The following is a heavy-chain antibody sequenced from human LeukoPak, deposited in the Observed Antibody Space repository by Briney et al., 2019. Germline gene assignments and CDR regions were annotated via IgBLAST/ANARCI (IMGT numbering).Heavy chain of an antibody. D-gene: IGHD3-3*01. CDR2: IYTSGST. J-gene: IGHJ4*02. CDR3: AGYDFWSGPDY. CDR1: GGSISSGSYY. V-gene: IGHV4-61*02. Sequence: SETLSLTCTVSGGSISSGSYYWSWIRQPAGKGLEWIGRIYTSGSTNYNPSLKSRVTISVDTSKNQFSLKLSSVTAADTAVYYCAGYDFWSGPDYWGQGTLVTVSS.